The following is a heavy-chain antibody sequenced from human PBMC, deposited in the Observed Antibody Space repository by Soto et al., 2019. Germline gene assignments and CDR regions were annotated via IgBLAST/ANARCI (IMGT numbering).Heavy chain of an antibody. D-gene: IGHD2-15*01. Sequence: QPVGSMRLSCNACGFSVSSTYMGWVRQAPGMGLEWVAVIESGGSTHYADSVKGRFTISRDIPKNMIYLQLHTLRAEDTAVYYCAKDLGPLRLLNYYCYGLDVWGQGTTVTVSS. V-gene: IGHV3-53*01. J-gene: IGHJ6*02. CDR2: IESGGST. CDR3: AKDLGPLRLLNYYCYGLDV. CDR1: GFSVSSTY.